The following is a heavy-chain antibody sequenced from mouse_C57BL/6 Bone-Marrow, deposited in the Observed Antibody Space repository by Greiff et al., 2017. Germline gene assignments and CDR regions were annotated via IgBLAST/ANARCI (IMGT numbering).Heavy chain of an antibody. Sequence: QVQLQQPGAELVKPGASVKMSCTASGYTFTSYCITWVKQRPGQGLEWIGDIYPGSGSTNYNVKFKSKATLTVDTSSSTAYMQLSSLTSEDSAVYSCASHRFAYWGQGTLVTVSA. V-gene: IGHV1-55*01. CDR3: ASHRFAY. J-gene: IGHJ3*01. CDR1: GYTFTSYC. CDR2: IYPGSGST.